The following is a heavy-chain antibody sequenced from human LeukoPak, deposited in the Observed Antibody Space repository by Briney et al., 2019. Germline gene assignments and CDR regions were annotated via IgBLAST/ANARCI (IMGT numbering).Heavy chain of an antibody. CDR2: ISSSSSYI. CDR1: GFTFSSYS. D-gene: IGHD3-3*01. J-gene: IGHJ4*02. Sequence: GGSLRLSCAASGFTFSSYSMNWVRQAPGKGLEWVSSISSSSSYIYYADSVKGRFTISRDNAKNSLYLQMNSLRAEDTAVYFCARELRLNYYFDYWGQGTLVTVSS. V-gene: IGHV3-21*04. CDR3: ARELRLNYYFDY.